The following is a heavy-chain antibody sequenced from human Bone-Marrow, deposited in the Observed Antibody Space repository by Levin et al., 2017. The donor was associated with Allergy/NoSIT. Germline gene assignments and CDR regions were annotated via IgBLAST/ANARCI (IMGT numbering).Heavy chain of an antibody. V-gene: IGHV1-24*01. J-gene: IGHJ4*02. D-gene: IGHD6-13*01. CDR2: FDPEEGET. CDR1: GNTLIDLS. Sequence: GESLKISCKVSGNTLIDLSMHWVRQAPGKGPEWMGGFDPEEGETIYAQNFQGRVTMTEDTSTDTAYMVLSSLRSDDTAVYYCAKGPDEASAGPFDYWGQGTLVTVSS. CDR3: AKGPDEASAGPFDY.